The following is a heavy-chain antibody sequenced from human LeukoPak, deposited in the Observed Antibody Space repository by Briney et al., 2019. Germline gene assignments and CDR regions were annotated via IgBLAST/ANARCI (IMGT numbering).Heavy chain of an antibody. V-gene: IGHV3-48*04. CDR2: INSGSTTI. D-gene: IGHD3-22*01. CDR1: GFSFRSFW. CDR3: VRDRYDSSGYYHSDV. J-gene: IGHJ6*02. Sequence: GGSLRLSCAASGFSFRSFWMNWVRQAPGKGLEWISYINSGSTTISYADSVKGRFTVSRDNAKNSLYLQMNSLRVEDTAVYYCVRDRYDSSGYYHSDVWGQGTTVTVSS.